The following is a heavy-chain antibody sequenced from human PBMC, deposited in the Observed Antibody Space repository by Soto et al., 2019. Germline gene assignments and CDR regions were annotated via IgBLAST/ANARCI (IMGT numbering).Heavy chain of an antibody. CDR3: AKDRIAVAGSGNYYYYYGMDV. CDR1: GFTFSSYG. CDR2: ISYDGSNK. Sequence: GGSLRLSCAASGFTFSSYGMHWVRQAPGKGLEWVAVISYDGSNKYYADSVKGRFTISRDNSKNTLYLQMNSLRAEDTAVYYCAKDRIAVAGSGNYYYYYGMDVWGQGTTVTVSS. J-gene: IGHJ6*02. D-gene: IGHD6-19*01. V-gene: IGHV3-30*18.